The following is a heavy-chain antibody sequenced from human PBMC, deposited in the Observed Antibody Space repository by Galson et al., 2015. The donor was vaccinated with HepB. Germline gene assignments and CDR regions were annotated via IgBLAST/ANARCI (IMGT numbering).Heavy chain of an antibody. CDR2: IIPILGIA. Sequence: SVKVSCKASGGTFSSYAISWVRQAPGQGLEWMGRIIPILGIANYAQKFQGRVTITADKSTSTAYMELSSLRSEDTAVYYCARGTMVRGAALGYWGQGTLVTVSS. D-gene: IGHD3-10*01. CDR3: ARGTMVRGAALGY. CDR1: GGTFSSYA. J-gene: IGHJ4*02. V-gene: IGHV1-69*04.